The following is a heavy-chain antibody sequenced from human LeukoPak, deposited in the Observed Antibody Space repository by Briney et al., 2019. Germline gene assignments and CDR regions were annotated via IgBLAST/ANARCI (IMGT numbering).Heavy chain of an antibody. CDR3: ASGYYDSSGQWYGDAFDI. CDR2: ITGSGGST. Sequence: GGSLRLSCAASGFTFDEYGMSWVRQAPGKGLEWVSAITGSGGSTYYADSVKGRFTISRDNAKNSLYLQMNSLRAEDTAVYYCASGYYDSSGQWYGDAFDIWGQGTMVTVSS. V-gene: IGHV3-20*04. D-gene: IGHD3-22*01. CDR1: GFTFDEYG. J-gene: IGHJ3*02.